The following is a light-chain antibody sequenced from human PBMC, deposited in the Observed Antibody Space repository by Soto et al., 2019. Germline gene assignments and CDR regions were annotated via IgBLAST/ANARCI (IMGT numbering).Light chain of an antibody. CDR2: VAS. J-gene: IGKJ2*01. CDR1: QSISSSY. Sequence: VLTQSPGTLSLSPGERASLSCRASQSISSSYLAWYQKKPGQAPRLLIYVASSRATGIPERFSGSGSGTDFTLTISRLEPEDFAVYYCQQYGSSPLYTFGQGTKLEV. V-gene: IGKV3-20*01. CDR3: QQYGSSPLYT.